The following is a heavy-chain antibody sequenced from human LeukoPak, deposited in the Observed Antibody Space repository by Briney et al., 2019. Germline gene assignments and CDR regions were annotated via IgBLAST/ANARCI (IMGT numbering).Heavy chain of an antibody. V-gene: IGHV1-2*02. CDR3: ARFPSLLPFDY. D-gene: IGHD1-26*01. Sequence: GASVKLSCKASGYSFTGYYMHWVRQAPEEGLEWMGWINPNNGGTNYAPKFQGRVTMTRDTSVSTAYMELSSLRSDDTAVYYCARFPSLLPFDYWGQGTLVTVSS. J-gene: IGHJ4*02. CDR2: INPNNGGT. CDR1: GYSFTGYY.